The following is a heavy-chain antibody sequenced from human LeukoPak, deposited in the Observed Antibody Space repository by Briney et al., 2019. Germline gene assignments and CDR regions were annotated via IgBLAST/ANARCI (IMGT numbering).Heavy chain of an antibody. Sequence: SVKVSCKASGGTFSSYAISWVRQAPGQGLEWMGRIFPILGIASYAQKFQGRVTITADKSTSTAYMELSSLRSEDTAVYYCARPLTYSGYDYYWGQGTLVTVSS. D-gene: IGHD5-12*01. CDR2: IFPILGIA. CDR3: ARPLTYSGYDYY. J-gene: IGHJ4*02. CDR1: GGTFSSYA. V-gene: IGHV1-69*04.